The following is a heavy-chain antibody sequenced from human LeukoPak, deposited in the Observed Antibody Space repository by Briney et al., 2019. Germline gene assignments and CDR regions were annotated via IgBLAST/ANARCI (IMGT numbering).Heavy chain of an antibody. CDR3: ARGKAEYYYYYYYMDV. Sequence: GASVKVSCKASGYTFTGYYMHWVRQAPGQGLEWMGWINLKSGGTNYAQKFQGRVTMTRDTSISTAYMELSRLRSDDTAVYYCARGKAEYYYYYYYMDVWGKGTTVTVSS. V-gene: IGHV1-2*02. CDR2: INLKSGGT. D-gene: IGHD2/OR15-2a*01. CDR1: GYTFTGYY. J-gene: IGHJ6*03.